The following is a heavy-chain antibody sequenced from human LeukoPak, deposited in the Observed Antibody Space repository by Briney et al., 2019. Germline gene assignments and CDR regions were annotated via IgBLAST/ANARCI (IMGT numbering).Heavy chain of an antibody. J-gene: IGHJ5*02. CDR2: INPNSGGT. D-gene: IGHD3-10*01. V-gene: IGHV1-2*02. CDR3: ARVPDYYGSGSSSNWFDP. Sequence: ASVKVSCKASGYTFTGYYMHWVRQAPGQGLEWMGWINPNSGGTNYAQKFQGRVIMTRDTSISTAYMELSRLRSDDTAVYYCARVPDYYGSGSSSNWFDPWGQGTLVTVSS. CDR1: GYTFTGYY.